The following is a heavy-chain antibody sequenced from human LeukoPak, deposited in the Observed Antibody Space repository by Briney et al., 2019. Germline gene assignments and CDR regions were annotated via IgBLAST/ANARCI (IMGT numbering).Heavy chain of an antibody. CDR2: IYHSGST. D-gene: IGHD5-12*01. CDR1: GYSISSGYY. Sequence: SETLSLTCTVSGYSISSGYYWGWIRQPPGKGLEWIGSIYHSGSTYYNPSLKSRVTISVDTSKNQFSLKLSSVTAADTAVYYCASGYDYAFDIWGQGTMVTVSS. V-gene: IGHV4-38-2*02. J-gene: IGHJ3*02. CDR3: ASGYDYAFDI.